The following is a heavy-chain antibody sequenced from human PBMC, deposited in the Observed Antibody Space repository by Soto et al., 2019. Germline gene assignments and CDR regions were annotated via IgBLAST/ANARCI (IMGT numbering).Heavy chain of an antibody. J-gene: IGHJ4*02. CDR3: ARGPPSYYDSSGYYKYFDY. Sequence: ASVKVSCKASGYTFTSYYMHWVRQAPGQGLEWMGIIYPSGGSTSYAQKFQGRVTMTRDTSISTAYMELSRLRSDDTAVYYCARGPPSYYDSSGYYKYFDYWGQGTLVTVSS. CDR1: GYTFTSYY. V-gene: IGHV1-46*01. CDR2: IYPSGGST. D-gene: IGHD3-22*01.